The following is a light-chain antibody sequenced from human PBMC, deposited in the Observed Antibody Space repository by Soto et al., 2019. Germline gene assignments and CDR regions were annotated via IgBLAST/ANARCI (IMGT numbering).Light chain of an antibody. J-gene: IGKJ4*01. CDR2: GAS. V-gene: IGKV3-20*01. CDR1: QSVSDNY. CDR3: QQYGSSPFT. Sequence: EIVLTQSPGTLSLSPGKRATLPCRASQSVSDNYLAWYQQKPGQAPRRLIYGASSRATGIPDRFSGSGSGTDFTLTISSLEPEDVAVYYCQQYGSSPFTFGGGTKVDI.